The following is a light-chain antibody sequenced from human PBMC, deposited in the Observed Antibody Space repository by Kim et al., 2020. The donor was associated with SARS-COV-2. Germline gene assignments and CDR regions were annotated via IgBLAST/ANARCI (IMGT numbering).Light chain of an antibody. V-gene: IGLV3-21*04. CDR3: QVWDSSSDHPYV. Sequence: SYELTQPPSVSVAPGQTARITCGGNNIGTKNVHWYQQRPGQAPVLVIYFDTDRPSGIPERFSGSNSGNSATLTISRVEAGDEADYYCQVWDSSSDHPYV. CDR1: NIGTKN. J-gene: IGLJ1*01. CDR2: FDT.